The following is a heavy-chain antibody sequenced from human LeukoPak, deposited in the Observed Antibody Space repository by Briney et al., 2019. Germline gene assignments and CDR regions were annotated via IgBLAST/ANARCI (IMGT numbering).Heavy chain of an antibody. D-gene: IGHD3-22*01. CDR3: ARNYHDTYYYDSSGYDDAFDI. CDR2: INPSGGST. Sequence: ASVKVSCKASGYTFTSYYMHWVRQAPGQGLEWMGIINPSGGSTSYAQKFQGRVTMTRDMSTSTVYMELSSLRSEDTAVYYCARNYHDTYYYDSSGYDDAFDIWGQGTMVTVSS. CDR1: GYTFTSYY. V-gene: IGHV1-46*01. J-gene: IGHJ3*02.